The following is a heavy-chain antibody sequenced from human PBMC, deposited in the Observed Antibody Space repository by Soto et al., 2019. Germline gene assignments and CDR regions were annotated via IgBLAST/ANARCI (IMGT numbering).Heavy chain of an antibody. D-gene: IGHD2-8*01. CDR2: ISTYNGNT. J-gene: IGHJ5*02. CDR1: GYSFSNPG. V-gene: IGHV1-18*01. CDR3: ARDEYNNGRNWLNP. Sequence: ASVKVSCKASGYSFSNPGFSWMRQAPGQGLEWMGWISTYNGNTNYAQKFQGRLSMTRDTSTTTAFMELTTLRSDDTAVYYCARDEYNNGRNWLNPWGQGTLVTVS.